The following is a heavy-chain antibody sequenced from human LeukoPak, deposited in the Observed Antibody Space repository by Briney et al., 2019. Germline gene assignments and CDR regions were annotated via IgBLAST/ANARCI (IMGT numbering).Heavy chain of an antibody. CDR1: GYSFPTYW. V-gene: IGHV5-51*01. CDR3: ARPPSRGYSSSFEY. D-gene: IGHD2-2*03. CDR2: IYPDESNI. J-gene: IGHJ4*02. Sequence: GESLKISCKGSGYSFPTYWIAWVRQMPGKGLEWVGIIYPDESNIRYGPSFQGQVTISADKSISTAYLQWSSLKASDTAMYYCARPPSRGYSSSFEYWGQGTLVTVSS.